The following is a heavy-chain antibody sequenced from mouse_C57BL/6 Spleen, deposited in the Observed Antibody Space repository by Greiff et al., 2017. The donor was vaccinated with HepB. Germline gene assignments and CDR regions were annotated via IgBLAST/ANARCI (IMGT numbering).Heavy chain of an antibody. CDR3: ARYSDSSGSSFAY. J-gene: IGHJ3*01. CDR2: IYPGDGDT. Sequence: QVQLKQSGPELVKPGASVKISCKASGYAFSSSWMNWVKQRPGKGLEWIGRIYPGDGDTNYNGKFKGKATLTADKSSSTAYMQLSSLTSEDSAVYFCARYSDSSGSSFAYWGQGTLVTVSA. CDR1: GYAFSSSW. V-gene: IGHV1-82*01. D-gene: IGHD3-2*02.